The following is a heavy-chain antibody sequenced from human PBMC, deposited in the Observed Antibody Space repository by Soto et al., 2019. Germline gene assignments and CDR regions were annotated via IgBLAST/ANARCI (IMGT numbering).Heavy chain of an antibody. Sequence: GGSLGLCCAASGCTFSSYAMSWVRQAPGKGLEWVSAISGSGGSTYYADSVKGRFTISRDNSKNTLYLQMNSLRAEDTAVYYCAKGDPYGDPRLFHYWGPGTLLTVSS. CDR3: AKGDPYGDPRLFHY. CDR1: GCTFSSYA. CDR2: ISGSGGST. V-gene: IGHV3-23*01. J-gene: IGHJ4*02. D-gene: IGHD4-17*01.